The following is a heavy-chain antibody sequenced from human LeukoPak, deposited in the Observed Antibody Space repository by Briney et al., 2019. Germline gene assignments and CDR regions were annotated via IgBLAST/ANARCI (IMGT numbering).Heavy chain of an antibody. J-gene: IGHJ4*02. V-gene: IGHV4-38-2*02. Sequence: PSETLSLTCTVSGYSISSGYYRGWIRQPPGKGLEWIGSIYHSGSTYYNPSLKSRVTISVDTSKNQFSLKLSSVTAADTAVYYCARGKYDYVWGSYQRPPYYFDYWGQGTLVTVSS. D-gene: IGHD3-16*01. CDR3: ARGKYDYVWGSYQRPPYYFDY. CDR2: IYHSGST. CDR1: GYSISSGYY.